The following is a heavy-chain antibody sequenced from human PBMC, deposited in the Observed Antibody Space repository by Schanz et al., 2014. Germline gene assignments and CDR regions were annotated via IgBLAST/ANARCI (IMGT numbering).Heavy chain of an antibody. CDR3: AKGRFGELSAFDI. D-gene: IGHD3-10*01. Sequence: EVQLVESGGGLVEPGGSLRLSCATSGFSLDIFAVSWVRQAPGKGLEWVSSFNDGGVNKYYADSVKGRFTISRDNFKGALYLQMSSLRAEDTAVYYCAKGRFGELSAFDIWGQGTMVTVSS. J-gene: IGHJ3*02. CDR2: FNDGGVNK. V-gene: IGHV3-23*04. CDR1: GFSLDIFA.